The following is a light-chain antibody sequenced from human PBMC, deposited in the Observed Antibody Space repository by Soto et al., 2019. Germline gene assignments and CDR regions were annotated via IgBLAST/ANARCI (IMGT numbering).Light chain of an antibody. CDR1: QSISSW. CDR3: HQYTSYRWT. CDR2: DAS. V-gene: IGKV1-5*01. J-gene: IGKJ1*01. Sequence: DIQMTQSPSTLSASVGDRVTITCRASQSISSWLAWYQQKPGKAPKLLIYDASSLESGVPSRFSGSGSGTEFTLTISSLQPDDFATYYCHQYTSYRWTFGQGTKVDIK.